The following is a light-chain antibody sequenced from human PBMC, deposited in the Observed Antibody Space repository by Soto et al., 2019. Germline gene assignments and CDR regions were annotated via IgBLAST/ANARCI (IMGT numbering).Light chain of an antibody. CDR1: SSDVRIYNY. V-gene: IGLV2-8*01. J-gene: IGLJ2*01. CDR2: EVT. CDR3: SSYAVSNNSVV. Sequence: QSVLTQPPSASGSPGQSVTISCTGTSSDVRIYNYVSWYQQHPGKAPKLMIYEVTKRPSGVPDRFSGSKSGNTASLTVSGLQAEDEADYYCSSYAVSNNSVVFGGGTKLTVL.